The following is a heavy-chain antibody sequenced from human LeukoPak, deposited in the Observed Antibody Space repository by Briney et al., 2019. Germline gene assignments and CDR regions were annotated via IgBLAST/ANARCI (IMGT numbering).Heavy chain of an antibody. J-gene: IGHJ4*02. CDR3: AREGVVGAYGHFDY. D-gene: IGHD2-15*01. CDR1: GGSFSGYY. V-gene: IGHV4-34*01. CDR2: INHSGST. Sequence: SETLSLTCAVYGGSFSGYYWSWIRQPPGKGLEWIGEINHSGSTNYNPSLKSRVTISVNTSKNQFSLKLSSVTAADTAVYYCAREGVVGAYGHFDYWGQGTLVTVSS.